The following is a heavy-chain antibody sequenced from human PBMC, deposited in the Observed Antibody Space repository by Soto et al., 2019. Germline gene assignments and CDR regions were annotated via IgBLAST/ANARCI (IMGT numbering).Heavy chain of an antibody. V-gene: IGHV2-5*02. CDR1: GFSLSTKTVG. Sequence: SGPTLVNPTQTLTLTCTFSGFSLSTKTVGVAWNRQPPGEALEWLAVIYWDDDKRYSPSLRSRLTVTKDTSRNQVVLTMANMDPVDTATYYCAHLMITFGGVVADDAFDIWGQGTLVTVSS. D-gene: IGHD3-16*02. CDR2: IYWDDDK. J-gene: IGHJ3*02. CDR3: AHLMITFGGVVADDAFDI.